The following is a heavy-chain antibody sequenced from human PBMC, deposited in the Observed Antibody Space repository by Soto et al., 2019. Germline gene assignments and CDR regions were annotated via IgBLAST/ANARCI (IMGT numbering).Heavy chain of an antibody. Sequence: SETLSLTCAVYGGSFSGYYWSWIRQPPGKGLGWIGEINHSGSTNYNPSLKSRVTISVDTSKNQFSLKLSSVTAADTAVYYCAREGLTVVVPAAKTGQAFDIWGQGTMVTVSS. CDR1: GGSFSGYY. J-gene: IGHJ3*02. D-gene: IGHD2-2*01. CDR2: INHSGST. V-gene: IGHV4-34*01. CDR3: AREGLTVVVPAAKTGQAFDI.